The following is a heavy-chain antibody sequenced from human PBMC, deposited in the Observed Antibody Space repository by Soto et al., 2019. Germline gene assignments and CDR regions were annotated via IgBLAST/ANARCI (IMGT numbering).Heavy chain of an antibody. CDR2: IKEDGSKK. CDR3: ARARGWDIVILPAASDY. D-gene: IGHD2-2*01. Sequence: EVQLAESGGGSVQPGGSLRLSCAASGFTDSRFWMSWVRQAPGKGLEWVANIKEDGSKKYYVDYVKGRFNISRDNDKDSLYLQMNSLGDEDTAVYYCARARGWDIVILPAASDYWGQGVLVTVSS. CDR1: GFTDSRFW. J-gene: IGHJ4*02. V-gene: IGHV3-7*01.